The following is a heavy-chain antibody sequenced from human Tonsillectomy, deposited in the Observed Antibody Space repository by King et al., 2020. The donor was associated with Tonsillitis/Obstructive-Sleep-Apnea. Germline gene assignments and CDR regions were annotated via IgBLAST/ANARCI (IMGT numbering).Heavy chain of an antibody. CDR1: GYSFNNYA. J-gene: IGHJ3*02. Sequence: VQLVESGSELRKPGASVKVSCKASGYSFNNYAMNWVRQAPGQGPEWMGWINTDTGNQTYAQGFTGRFVFSLDTSISTAYLQISSLKAEDTAVYYCARKGVAVVGSRGACDIWGQGTMVTVSS. CDR2: INTDTGNQ. CDR3: ARKGVAVVGSRGACDI. D-gene: IGHD2-2*01. V-gene: IGHV7-4-1*02.